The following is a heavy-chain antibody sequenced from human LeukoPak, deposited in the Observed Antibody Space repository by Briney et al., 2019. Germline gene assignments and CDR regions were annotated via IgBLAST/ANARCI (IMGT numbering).Heavy chain of an antibody. CDR1: GGTFSSYA. J-gene: IGHJ4*02. CDR2: IIPILGIA. CDR3: ARQSSGGYGLGY. D-gene: IGHD5-12*01. V-gene: IGHV1-69*04. Sequence: SVKVSCKASGGTFSSYAISWVGQAPGQGLEWMGRIIPILGIANYAQKFQGRVTITADKSTSTAYMELSSLRSEDTAVYYCARQSSGGYGLGYWGQGTLVTVSS.